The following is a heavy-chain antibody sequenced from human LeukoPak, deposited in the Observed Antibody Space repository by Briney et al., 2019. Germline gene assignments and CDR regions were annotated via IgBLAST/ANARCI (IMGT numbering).Heavy chain of an antibody. D-gene: IGHD3-10*01. CDR3: ARGLPKGNWLLY. Sequence: TSETLSLTCTVSGGSISSGSYYWSWIRQPAGKGLEWIGRIYTSGSTNYNPSLKSRVTISVDTSKNQFSLKLSSVTAADTAVYYCARGLPKGNWLLYWGQGTLVTVSS. CDR2: IYTSGST. V-gene: IGHV4-61*02. J-gene: IGHJ4*02. CDR1: GGSISSGSYY.